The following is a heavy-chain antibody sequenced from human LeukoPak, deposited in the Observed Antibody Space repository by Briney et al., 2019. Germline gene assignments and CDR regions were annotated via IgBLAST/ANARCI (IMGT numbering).Heavy chain of an antibody. D-gene: IGHD2-15*01. J-gene: IGHJ5*02. CDR2: IVPIFGSA. Sequence: AASVTVSCKASGGTFSSYAISWVRQAPGQGLEWMGGIVPIFGSANYAQKFQGRVTITADESTTTAHMELTGLRSEDTAVYYCAKDEGVANRWFDPWGQGTLVTVSS. CDR1: GGTFSSYA. V-gene: IGHV1-69*01. CDR3: AKDEGVANRWFDP.